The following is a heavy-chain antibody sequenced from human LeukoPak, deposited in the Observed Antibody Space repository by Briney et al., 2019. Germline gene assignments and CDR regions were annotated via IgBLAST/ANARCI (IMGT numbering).Heavy chain of an antibody. J-gene: IGHJ4*02. D-gene: IGHD2-8*02. CDR2: IFPSGGEI. Sequence: GGSLRLSCAASGFTFSTFAMIWVRQPPGKGLEWVSSIFPSGGEIHYADSVRGRFTISRDNSKSTLSLQMNSLRAEDTAIYYCATYRQVLLPFESWGQGTLVTDSS. V-gene: IGHV3-23*01. CDR1: GFTFSTFA. CDR3: ATYRQVLLPFES.